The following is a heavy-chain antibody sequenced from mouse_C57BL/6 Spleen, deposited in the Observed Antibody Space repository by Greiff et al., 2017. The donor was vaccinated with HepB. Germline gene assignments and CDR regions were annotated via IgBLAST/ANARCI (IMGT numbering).Heavy chain of an antibody. J-gene: IGHJ4*01. Sequence: VQLQQSGAELVKPGASVKMSCKASGYTFTSYWITWVKQRPGQGLEWIGDIYPGSGSTNYNEKFKSKATLTVDTSSSTAYMQLSSLTAEDSAVDYCASSDGYDDAMDYWGQGTSVTVSS. CDR2: IYPGSGST. CDR1: GYTFTSYW. CDR3: ASSDGYDDAMDY. V-gene: IGHV1-55*01. D-gene: IGHD2-2*01.